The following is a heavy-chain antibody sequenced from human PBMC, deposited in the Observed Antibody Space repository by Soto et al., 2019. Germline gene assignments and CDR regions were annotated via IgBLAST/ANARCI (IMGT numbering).Heavy chain of an antibody. J-gene: IGHJ4*02. Sequence: GGSLRLSCAASGFSSSEYWMSWVRQAPGRGLEWVAHIIQDGRAIYYVDSVRGRFTISRDSAGNSVFLEMHRLRVEDTAVYYCARGGELSLLPLDHWGLGTLVTSPQ. CDR1: GFSSSEYW. CDR2: IIQDGRAI. V-gene: IGHV3-7*03. D-gene: IGHD2-15*01. CDR3: ARGGELSLLPLDH.